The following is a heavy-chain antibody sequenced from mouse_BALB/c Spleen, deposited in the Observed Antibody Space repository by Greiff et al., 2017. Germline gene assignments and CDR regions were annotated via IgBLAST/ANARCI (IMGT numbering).Heavy chain of an antibody. J-gene: IGHJ4*01. Sequence: QVQLQQPGAELVKPGASVKLSCKASGYTFTSYWMHWVKQRPGQGLEWIGEINPSNGRTNYNEKFKSKATLTVDKSSSTAYMQLSSLTSEDSAVYYCARDYGIPYAMDYWGQGTSVTVSS. CDR3: ARDYGIPYAMDY. D-gene: IGHD1-1*01. CDR2: INPSNGRT. CDR1: GYTFTSYW. V-gene: IGHV1S81*02.